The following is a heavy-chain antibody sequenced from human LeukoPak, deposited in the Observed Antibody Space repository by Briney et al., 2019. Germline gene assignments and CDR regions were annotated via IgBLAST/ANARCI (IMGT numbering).Heavy chain of an antibody. J-gene: IGHJ3*01. Sequence: ASVKVSCKAPGYTFTGYFMHWVRQAPGQGLEWMGWINPNSGGTNSAQKFQGRVTMTRDTSISTAYMELSRLRSDDTAVYYCARDPLSTYYYDSSSPRDGFDVWGQGTMVTVSS. V-gene: IGHV1-2*02. CDR1: GYTFTGYF. D-gene: IGHD3-22*01. CDR2: INPNSGGT. CDR3: ARDPLSTYYYDSSSPRDGFDV.